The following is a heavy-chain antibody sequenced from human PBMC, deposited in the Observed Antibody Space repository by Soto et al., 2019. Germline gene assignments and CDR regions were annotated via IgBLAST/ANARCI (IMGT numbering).Heavy chain of an antibody. J-gene: IGHJ6*02. D-gene: IGHD3-9*01. Sequence: ASVKVSCKASGYTFTSYGISWVRQAPGQGLEWMGWISAYNGNTNYAQKLQGRVTMTTDTSTSTAYMELRSLRSDDTAVYYCARDGPSLRYFDWLVRVGMDVWGQGTTVTVSS. CDR1: GYTFTSYG. CDR2: ISAYNGNT. CDR3: ARDGPSLRYFDWLVRVGMDV. V-gene: IGHV1-18*01.